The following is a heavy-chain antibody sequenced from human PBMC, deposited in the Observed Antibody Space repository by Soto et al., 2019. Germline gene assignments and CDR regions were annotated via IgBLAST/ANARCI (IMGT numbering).Heavy chain of an antibody. V-gene: IGHV3-21*01. J-gene: IGHJ6*02. CDR3: ARGIARYCSGGSCYGYYYYGMDV. D-gene: IGHD2-15*01. CDR2: ISSSSSYI. Sequence: EVQLVESGGGLVKPGGSLRLSCAASGFTFSSYSMNWVRQAPGKGLEWVSSISSSSSYIYYADSVKGRFTISRDNAKNSLYLQMNSLRAEDTAVYYCARGIARYCSGGSCYGYYYYGMDVWGQGTTVTVSS. CDR1: GFTFSSYS.